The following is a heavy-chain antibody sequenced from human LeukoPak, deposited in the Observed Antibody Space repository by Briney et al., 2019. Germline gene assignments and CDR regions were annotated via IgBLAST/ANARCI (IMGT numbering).Heavy chain of an antibody. J-gene: IGHJ1*01. CDR3: ARDRGGSYLPEYFQH. D-gene: IGHD1-26*01. CDR2: ISYDGSNK. CDR1: GFTFSSYA. Sequence: GGSLRLSCAASGFTFSSYAMHWVRQAPGKGLEWVAVISYDGSNKYYADSVKGRFTISRDNSKNTLYLQMNSLRAEDTAVYYCARDRGGSYLPEYFQHWGQGTLVTVSP. V-gene: IGHV3-30-3*01.